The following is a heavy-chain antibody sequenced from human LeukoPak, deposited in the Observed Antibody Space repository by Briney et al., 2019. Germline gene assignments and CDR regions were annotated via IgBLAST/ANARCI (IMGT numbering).Heavy chain of an antibody. CDR3: TKDLPDYGDYIEGY. V-gene: IGHV3-23*01. J-gene: IGHJ4*02. Sequence: GGSLRLSCAASGFTFSSYAMSWVRQAPGKGLEWVSSISKNDGHTYYADSVKGRFTFSRDNAKNTLYLQMNSLRVEDTAVYYCTKDLPDYGDYIEGYWGQGTLVTVSS. CDR1: GFTFSSYA. CDR2: ISKNDGHT. D-gene: IGHD4-17*01.